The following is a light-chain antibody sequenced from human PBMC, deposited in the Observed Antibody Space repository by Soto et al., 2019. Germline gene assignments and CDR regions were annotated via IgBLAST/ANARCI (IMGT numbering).Light chain of an antibody. CDR3: QQYGSLPKT. CDR1: QSVSSSY. CDR2: GAS. V-gene: IGKV3-20*01. J-gene: IGKJ1*01. Sequence: EIVLTQSPGTLSLSPGEITTLSCRASQSVSSSYLAWYQQKPDQAPRLLIYGASSRATGIPDRFSGSGSGTDFTLTISRLEPEDFAVYYCQQYGSLPKTFGQGTKVEIK.